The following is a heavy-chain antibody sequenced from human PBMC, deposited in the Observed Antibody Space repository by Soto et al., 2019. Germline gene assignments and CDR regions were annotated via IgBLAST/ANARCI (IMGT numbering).Heavy chain of an antibody. V-gene: IGHV3-30*14. J-gene: IGHJ4*02. CDR3: ARLDKFNGGWS. D-gene: IGHD6-19*01. CDR2: VSHDGKSG. CDR1: GFTFSSYA. Sequence: QVQLVESGGGVVQPGRSLRLSCAACGFTFSSYAMHWVRRAPGKGLEWVAAVSHDGKSGFYADSVSGRFTVSRDNSNNLVYLQMDRLRPEDTALFYCARLDKFNGGWSWGQGTAVTVSS.